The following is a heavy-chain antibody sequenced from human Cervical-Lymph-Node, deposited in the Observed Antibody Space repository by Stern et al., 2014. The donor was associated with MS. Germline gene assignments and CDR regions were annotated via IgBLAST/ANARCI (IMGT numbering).Heavy chain of an antibody. J-gene: IGHJ6*02. Sequence: QLVESGGGLVQPGRSLRLSCAASGFTLDDYGMHWVRQAPGKGLEWVSGISWNSGTIGYADSVKGRFTISRDKAKNSLYLQMNSLRPEDTALYYCAKESDMYNGMDVWGQGTTVTVSS. V-gene: IGHV3-9*01. CDR2: ISWNSGTI. CDR1: GFTLDDYG. D-gene: IGHD1-14*01. CDR3: AKESDMYNGMDV.